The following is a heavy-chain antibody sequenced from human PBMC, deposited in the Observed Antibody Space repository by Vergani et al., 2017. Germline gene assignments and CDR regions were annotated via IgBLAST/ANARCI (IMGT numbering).Heavy chain of an antibody. Sequence: QVQLQESGPGLVKPSETLSLTCTVSGGSISSYNWSWIRQPPGKGLEWIGYIYYSGSTNYNPSLKSRVTISVDTSKNQFSLKLSPVTAADTAVYYCARGITMVRGAYFDYWGQGTLVTVSS. D-gene: IGHD3-10*01. CDR3: ARGITMVRGAYFDY. CDR2: IYYSGST. V-gene: IGHV4-59*01. J-gene: IGHJ4*02. CDR1: GGSISSYN.